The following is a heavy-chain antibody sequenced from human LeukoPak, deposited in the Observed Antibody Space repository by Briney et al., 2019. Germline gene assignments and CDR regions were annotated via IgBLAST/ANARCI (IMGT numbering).Heavy chain of an antibody. CDR3: ARRAGDYSHPYDY. D-gene: IGHD3-22*01. CDR1: GFTFSSYS. Sequence: GGSLRLSCAASGFTFSSYSMNWVRRAPGKGLEWVSSISSSSSYIYYADSVKGRFTISRDNAKNSLYLQMNSLRAEDTAVYYCARRAGDYSHPYDYWGQGTLVTVSS. J-gene: IGHJ4*02. V-gene: IGHV3-21*04. CDR2: ISSSSSYI.